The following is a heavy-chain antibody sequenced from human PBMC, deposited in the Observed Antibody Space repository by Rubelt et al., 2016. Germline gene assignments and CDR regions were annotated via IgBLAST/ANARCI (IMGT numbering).Heavy chain of an antibody. J-gene: IGHJ6*02. CDR2: IHSGGST. CDR1: GFSVSGNW. Sequence: EVQLVESGGGLVQPGGSLRLSCAASGFSVSGNWMSWVRQAPGRGLEWVSVIHSGGSTFYADSVKGRFTRSRDNSGNTVSLQMSSLRVEDTAVYYCAKGPSGDVWGRGTTVTVSS. CDR3: AKGPSGDV. V-gene: IGHV3-53*01.